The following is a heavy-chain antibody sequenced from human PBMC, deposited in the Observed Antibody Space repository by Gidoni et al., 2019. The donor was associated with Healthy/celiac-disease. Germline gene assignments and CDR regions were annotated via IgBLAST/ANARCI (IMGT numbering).Heavy chain of an antibody. CDR3: ARAANAHGITMVREFDP. D-gene: IGHD3-10*01. CDR2: INHSGST. J-gene: IGHJ5*02. CDR1: GGSFSGYY. Sequence: QVQLQQWGAGLLKPSETLSLTCAVYGGSFSGYYWSWIRQPPGKGLEWIGEINHSGSTNYNPSLKSRVTISVDTSKNQFSLKLSSVTAADTAVYYCARAANAHGITMVREFDPWGQGTLVTVSS. V-gene: IGHV4-34*01.